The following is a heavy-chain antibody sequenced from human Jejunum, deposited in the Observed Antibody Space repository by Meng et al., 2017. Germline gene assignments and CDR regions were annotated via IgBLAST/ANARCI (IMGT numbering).Heavy chain of an antibody. D-gene: IGHD5-12*01. J-gene: IGHJ4*02. Sequence: VQSVQSGTRVKEPGSSVKQSDRATVNSFNSNWISWVRRAPVEWLGWMDRISAYNANTNYAQRRHGIVTVATDRSACTAYMGLRSLRSDVTSWYYGTSHSRGYMVATYWGQGTLVTVSS. V-gene: IGHV1-18*01. CDR1: VNSFNSNW. CDR3: TSHSRGYMVATY. CDR2: ISAYNANT.